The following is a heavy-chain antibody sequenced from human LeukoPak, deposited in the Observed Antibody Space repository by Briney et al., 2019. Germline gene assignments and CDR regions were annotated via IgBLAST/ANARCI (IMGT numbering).Heavy chain of an antibody. D-gene: IGHD5-18*01. CDR3: VRERYSHTLRAFDI. V-gene: IGHV3-21*01. J-gene: IGHJ3*02. CDR1: GFTFSSYS. CDR2: ITATSTYI. Sequence: GGPLRLSCAASGFTFSSYSVNWVRQAPGKGLEWVSCITATSTYIYYADSVKGRFTISRDNAKNSLYPQMNSLRAEDTAVYYCVRERYSHTLRAFDIWGQGTMVTVSS.